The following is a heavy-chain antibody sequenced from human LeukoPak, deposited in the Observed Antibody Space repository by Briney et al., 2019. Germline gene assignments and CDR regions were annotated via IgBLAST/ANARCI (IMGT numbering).Heavy chain of an antibody. J-gene: IGHJ5*02. CDR1: GVSTSSTRYY. CDR2: IYYDGST. D-gene: IGHD6-19*01. Sequence: SETLSLTCTVSGVSTSSTRYYWGWIRQPPGKGLEWIGNIYYDGSTYYNPSLKSRVAISVDTSKKKFSLKVSSVTAADTAVYYCARSSIAVAGTYWFDPWGQGTLVTVSS. V-gene: IGHV4-39*07. CDR3: ARSSIAVAGTYWFDP.